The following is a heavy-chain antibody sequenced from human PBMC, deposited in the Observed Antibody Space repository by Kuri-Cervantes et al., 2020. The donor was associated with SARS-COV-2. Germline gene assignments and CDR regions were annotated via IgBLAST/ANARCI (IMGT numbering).Heavy chain of an antibody. V-gene: IGHV3-49*03. Sequence: GESLKISCSASGFTFGDHAMSWFRQAPGKGLEWVGFIRSNSHGGAAESAASVKGRFTISRDDSKSIAYLQMNSLETEDTAVYYCTRLRGFGPLLHGLDVWGQGTTVTVSS. D-gene: IGHD6-25*01. CDR3: TRLRGFGPLLHGLDV. CDR2: IRSNSHGGAA. J-gene: IGHJ6*02. CDR1: GFTFGDHA.